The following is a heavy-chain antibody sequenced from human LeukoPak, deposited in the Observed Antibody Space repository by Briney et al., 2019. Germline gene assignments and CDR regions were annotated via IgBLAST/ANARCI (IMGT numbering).Heavy chain of an antibody. CDR1: GFTVTSTH. D-gene: IGHD3-10*01. J-gene: IGHJ5*02. CDR2: IYDDGGT. Sequence: GGSLRLTCTVSGFTVTSTHMDWVRPAPGKGPEWVALIYDDGGTVYADSVKGRFTISRDNSKNMVYLQMNSLRPKDSAVYYCARDRAGRRSSWVEFDLWGQGTLVTVSS. V-gene: IGHV3-53*05. CDR3: ARDRAGRRSSWVEFDL.